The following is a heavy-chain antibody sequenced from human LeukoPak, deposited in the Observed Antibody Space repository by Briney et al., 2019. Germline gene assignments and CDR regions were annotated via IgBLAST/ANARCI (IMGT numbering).Heavy chain of an antibody. CDR1: GFTFSSYS. D-gene: IGHD3-9*01. CDR2: IISSSSYI. J-gene: IGHJ4*02. Sequence: PGGSLRLSCAASGFTFSSYSMNWVRQAPGKGLEWVSSIISSSSYIYYADSVKGRFTISRDNAKNSLYLQMNSLRAEDTAVYYCARRNGDVLRYFDWLLTGFDYWGQGTLVTVSS. V-gene: IGHV3-21*01. CDR3: ARRNGDVLRYFDWLLTGFDY.